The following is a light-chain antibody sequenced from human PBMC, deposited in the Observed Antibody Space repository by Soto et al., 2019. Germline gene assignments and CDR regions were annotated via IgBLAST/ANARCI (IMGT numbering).Light chain of an antibody. CDR2: VAS. V-gene: IGKV1-27*01. CDR1: QGISNY. Sequence: DIQMTQSPSSLSASVGDRVTITCRASQGISNYLAWYQQKPGQVPKLLMYVASTLQSGVPSRFSGRGSGSDFSLSIRSLQPEDVATYYCQNYNSAPITYGQGTRLEIK. J-gene: IGKJ5*01. CDR3: QNYNSAPIT.